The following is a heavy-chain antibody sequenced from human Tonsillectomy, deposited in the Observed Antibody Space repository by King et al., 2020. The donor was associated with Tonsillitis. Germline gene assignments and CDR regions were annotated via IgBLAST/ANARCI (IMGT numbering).Heavy chain of an antibody. D-gene: IGHD2-8*01. CDR1: GFTFSSYA. Sequence: VQLVESGGGVVQPGRSLRLSCAASGFTFSSYAMHWVRQAPGKGLEWVAVISYDGSNKYYADSVKGRFIISRDNSKNTLYLQMNSLRAEDTAVYYCARELNGFDYWGQGTLVTVSS. J-gene: IGHJ4*02. CDR3: ARELNGFDY. CDR2: ISYDGSNK. V-gene: IGHV3-30*04.